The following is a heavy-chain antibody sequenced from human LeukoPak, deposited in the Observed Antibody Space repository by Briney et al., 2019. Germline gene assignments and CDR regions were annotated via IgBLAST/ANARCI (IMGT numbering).Heavy chain of an antibody. Sequence: SETLSLTCAVYGGSFSGYYWSWIRQPPGKGLEWIGEINHSGSTNYNPSLKSRVTISVDTSKNQFSLKLSSVTAADTAVYYCARGQSGWYLGVYFDYWGQGTLVTVSS. CDR2: INHSGST. D-gene: IGHD6-19*01. CDR1: GGSFSGYY. V-gene: IGHV4-34*01. CDR3: ARGQSGWYLGVYFDY. J-gene: IGHJ4*02.